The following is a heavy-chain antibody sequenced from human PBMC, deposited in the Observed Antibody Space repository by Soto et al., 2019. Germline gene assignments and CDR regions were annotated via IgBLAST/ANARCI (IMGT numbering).Heavy chain of an antibody. CDR1: NFSISSGYY. Sequence: SETLSLTCTVSNFSISSGYYWGWIRQPPGKGLEWIATIYHTGHTYYNPSLKSRVTISVDTSENQFSLRLRSVTAADTAFYYCARVMGESSLQGSLAFDFWGQGTLVTVSS. V-gene: IGHV4-38-2*02. CDR3: ARVMGESSLQGSLAFDF. CDR2: IYHTGHT. J-gene: IGHJ4*02. D-gene: IGHD3-16*01.